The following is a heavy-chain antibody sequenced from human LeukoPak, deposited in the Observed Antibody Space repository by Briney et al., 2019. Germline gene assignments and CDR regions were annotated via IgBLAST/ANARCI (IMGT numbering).Heavy chain of an antibody. CDR2: TYYSGSP. CDR1: GGSSSSSSTYY. V-gene: IGHV4-39*01. D-gene: IGHD3-9*01. J-gene: IGHJ5*02. CDR3: ARHVYDILTGYFGWFDP. Sequence: SETLSLTCTVSGGSSSSSSTYYWGWIRQPPGKGLEWNGSTYYSGSPYYDASLKSRVAISVDTSKNQFSLKLSSVTAADTAVYYCARHVYDILTGYFGWFDPWGQGTLVTVSS.